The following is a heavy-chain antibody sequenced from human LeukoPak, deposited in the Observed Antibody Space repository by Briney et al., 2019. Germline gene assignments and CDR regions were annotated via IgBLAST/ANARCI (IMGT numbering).Heavy chain of an antibody. CDR1: GDTVSSNTAA. J-gene: IGHJ6*02. CDR2: TYYRSKWNY. Sequence: SRTLSLTCAISGDTVSSNTAAWNWIRQSPSRGLEWLGRTYYRSKWNYDYAVSVQNRITINPDTSKNQCSLQLKSTTPEDTAIYYCTRQRSTSTYYYGMDVWGQGTTVTVSS. V-gene: IGHV6-1*01. CDR3: TRQRSTSTYYYGMDV. D-gene: IGHD6-6*01.